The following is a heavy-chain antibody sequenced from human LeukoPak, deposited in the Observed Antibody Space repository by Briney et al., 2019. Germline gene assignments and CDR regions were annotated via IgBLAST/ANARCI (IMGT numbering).Heavy chain of an antibody. CDR3: ASSSRGYYHNLEYFQH. D-gene: IGHD3-22*01. J-gene: IGHJ1*01. CDR2: IYYSGST. CDR1: GGSISSSSYY. Sequence: PSETLSLTCTVSGGSISSSSYYWGWIRQPPGKGLEWIGYIYYSGSTNYNPSLKSRVTISVDTSKNQFSLKLSSVTAADTAVYYCASSSRGYYHNLEYFQHWGQGTLVTVSS. V-gene: IGHV4-61*05.